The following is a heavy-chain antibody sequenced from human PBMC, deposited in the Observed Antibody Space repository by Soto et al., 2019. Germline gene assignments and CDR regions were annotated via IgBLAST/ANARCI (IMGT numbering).Heavy chain of an antibody. CDR3: ARGHTRSVLSNSLVTGCWFDP. J-gene: IGHJ5*02. CDR2: INYGGTT. Sequence: QVQLQQWGAGLLKPSETLSLTCAVYGGSIGSYFNNYYWSWIRQTPGKGLEWIGEINYGGTTNYNQALKTRISISTTTSKYLFSMKVRSVAAADSSTYYLARGHTRSVLSNSLVTGCWFDPWGQGTLVSVSS. CDR1: GGSIGSYFNNYY. V-gene: IGHV4-34*01. D-gene: IGHD1-20*01.